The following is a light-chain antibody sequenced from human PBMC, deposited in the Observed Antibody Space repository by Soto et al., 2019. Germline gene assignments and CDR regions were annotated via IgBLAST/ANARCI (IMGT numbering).Light chain of an antibody. CDR3: HSRQSWPRA. Sequence: HFGAARSLNKKERASRSCGASQSISTYLAWYQPKPGQSPRLLISDAANRATGIPARFSGSGTGTDFTLSISCLEPEDCAGYYCHSRQSWPRAFGKAAKV. CDR2: DAA. V-gene: IGKV3-11*01. J-gene: IGKJ1*01. CDR1: QSISTY.